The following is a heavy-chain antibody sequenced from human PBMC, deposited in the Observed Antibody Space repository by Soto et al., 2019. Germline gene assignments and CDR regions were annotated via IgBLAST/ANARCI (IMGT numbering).Heavy chain of an antibody. CDR2: IYYSGST. CDR1: GGSISSYY. J-gene: IGHJ5*02. Sequence: PSETLSLTCTVSGGSISSYYWSWIRQPPGKGLEWIGYIYYSGSTNYNPSLKSRVTISVDTSKNQFSLKLSSVTAADTAVYYCARDGGGPIAAAGTGLDPWGQGTLVTVSS. D-gene: IGHD6-13*01. V-gene: IGHV4-59*01. CDR3: ARDGGGPIAAAGTGLDP.